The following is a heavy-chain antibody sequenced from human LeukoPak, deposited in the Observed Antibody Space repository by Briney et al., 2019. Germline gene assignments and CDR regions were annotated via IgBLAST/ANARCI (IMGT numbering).Heavy chain of an antibody. CDR2: TRPSSGRT. D-gene: IGHD1-14*01. CDR1: GYTFTNYY. Sequence: ASVKVSCKTSGYTFTNYYMHWVRQAPGQGPEWMGITRPSSGRTSYPQKFQGRVTMTWDMSTSTFYMELSSLTSDDTAVYYCAREGPETYNFDFWGQGTLATVSS. J-gene: IGHJ4*02. CDR3: AREGPETYNFDF. V-gene: IGHV1-46*01.